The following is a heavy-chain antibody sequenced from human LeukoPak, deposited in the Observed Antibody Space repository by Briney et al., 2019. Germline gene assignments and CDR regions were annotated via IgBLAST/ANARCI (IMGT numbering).Heavy chain of an antibody. V-gene: IGHV3-53*01. CDR2: IYSGGST. D-gene: IGHD1-26*01. J-gene: IGHJ4*02. CDR3: AGDRGSGSYYVAFDY. Sequence: GGSLRLSCAASGFTVSSNYMSWVRQAPGKGLEWVSVIYSGGSTYYADSVKGRFTISRDNSKNTLYLQMNSLRAEDTAVYYCAGDRGSGSYYVAFDYWGQGTLVTVSS. CDR1: GFTVSSNY.